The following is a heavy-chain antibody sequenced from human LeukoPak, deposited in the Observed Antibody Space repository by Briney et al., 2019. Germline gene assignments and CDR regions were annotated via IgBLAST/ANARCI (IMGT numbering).Heavy chain of an antibody. CDR1: GYTFTSYG. V-gene: IGHV1-18*01. CDR2: ISAYNGNT. D-gene: IGHD2-2*01. J-gene: IGHJ4*02. CDR3: ARGTHTEEYLGY. Sequence: ASVRVSCTASGYTFTSYGISWVRQAPGQGLEWMGWISAYNGNTNYTQKLQGRVTMTTDTSTSTAYMELRSLRSDDTAVYYCARGTHTEEYLGYWGQGTLVTASS.